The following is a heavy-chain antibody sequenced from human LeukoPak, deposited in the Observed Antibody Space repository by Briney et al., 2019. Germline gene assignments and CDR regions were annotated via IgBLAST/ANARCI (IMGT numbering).Heavy chain of an antibody. CDR3: ANIKDYYHYFMDG. J-gene: IGHJ6*03. CDR2: ISGSGGST. Sequence: AESLTLTCTASGFTFSSYAMSWVRQPPGKGLEWVSAISGSGGSTYYADSVKGRFTITRENSKNTLYLQMNSLRAEAKAVYYCANIKDYYHYFMDGGGKATTVAVSS. V-gene: IGHV3-23*01. CDR1: GFTFSSYA. D-gene: IGHD1-14*01.